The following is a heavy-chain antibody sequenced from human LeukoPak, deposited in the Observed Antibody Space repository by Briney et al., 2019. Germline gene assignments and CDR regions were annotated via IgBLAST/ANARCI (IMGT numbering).Heavy chain of an antibody. CDR3: AKFGYDILTGHPHLDY. J-gene: IGHJ4*02. Sequence: GGSLTLSCAASGFTFSSYAMSWVRQAPGKGLEWVSVIYSGGSTYYADSVKGRFTISRDNSKNTLYLQMSSLRAEDTAVYYCAKFGYDILTGHPHLDYWGQGTLVTVSS. CDR1: GFTFSSYA. V-gene: IGHV3-23*03. CDR2: IYSGGST. D-gene: IGHD3-9*01.